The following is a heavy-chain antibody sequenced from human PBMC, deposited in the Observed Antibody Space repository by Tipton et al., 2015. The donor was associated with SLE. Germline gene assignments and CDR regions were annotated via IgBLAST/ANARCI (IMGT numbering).Heavy chain of an antibody. CDR2: INHSGST. J-gene: IGHJ3*02. CDR3: ASSLIVADAGDAFDI. V-gene: IGHV4-61*01. CDR1: GGSVSSPIDY. Sequence: TLSLTCTVSGGSVSSPIDYWSWIRQPPGKGLEWIGEINHSGSTNYNPSLKSRVTISVDTSKNQFSLKLSSVTAADTTVYYCASSLIVADAGDAFDIWGQGTMVTVSS. D-gene: IGHD5-12*01.